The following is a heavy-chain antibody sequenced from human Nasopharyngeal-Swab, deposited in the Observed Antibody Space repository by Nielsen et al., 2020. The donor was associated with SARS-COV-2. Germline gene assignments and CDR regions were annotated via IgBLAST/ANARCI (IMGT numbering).Heavy chain of an antibody. Sequence: SVKVSCKASGGIFSSYAISWVRQAPGQGLEWMGGIIPIFGTANYAQKFQGRVTITADESTSTAYMELSSLRSEDTAVYYCARDLTVYRYYDSSGYYYVAFDIWGQGTMVTVSS. CDR1: GGIFSSYA. CDR3: ARDLTVYRYYDSSGYYYVAFDI. J-gene: IGHJ3*02. D-gene: IGHD3-22*01. V-gene: IGHV1-69*13. CDR2: IIPIFGTA.